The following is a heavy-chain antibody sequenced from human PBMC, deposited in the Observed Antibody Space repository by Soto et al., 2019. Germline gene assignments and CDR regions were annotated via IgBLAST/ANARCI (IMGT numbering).Heavy chain of an antibody. CDR3: ARDARFLEWLSTARYYYYMDV. CDR2: IYSGGST. V-gene: IGHV3-53*04. CDR1: GFTVSSNY. J-gene: IGHJ6*03. D-gene: IGHD3-3*01. Sequence: PGGSLRLSCAASGFTVSSNYMSWVRQAPGKGLEWVSVIYSGGSTYYADSVKGRFTISRHNSKNTLYLQMNSLRAEDTAVYYCARDARFLEWLSTARYYYYMDVWGKGTTVTVSS.